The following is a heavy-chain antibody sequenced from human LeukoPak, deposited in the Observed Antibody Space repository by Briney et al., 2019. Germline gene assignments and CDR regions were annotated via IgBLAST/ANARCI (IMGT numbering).Heavy chain of an antibody. J-gene: IGHJ4*02. CDR2: IYSSGGTI. V-gene: IGHV3-11*01. CDR3: VREKSGTYYAFDY. CDR1: GFSFSDHY. D-gene: IGHD1-26*01. Sequence: GGSLRLSCAASGFSFSDHYMSWIRQAPGKGLEWVAYIYSSGGTIFYADSVKGRFTISKDNAKNSLYLQMNSLRAEDTALYYCVREKSGTYYAFDYWGQGTLVTVPS.